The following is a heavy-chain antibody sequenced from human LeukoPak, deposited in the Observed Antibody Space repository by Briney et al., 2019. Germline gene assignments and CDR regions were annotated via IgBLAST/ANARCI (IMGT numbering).Heavy chain of an antibody. D-gene: IGHD2-15*01. V-gene: IGHV4-59*01. J-gene: IGHJ4*02. CDR3: ARKAAELYYFDY. Sequence: PSETLSLTCTVSGGSISSYYWSWIRQPPGKGLEWIGYIYYSGSTNYNPSLKSRVTISVDTSKNQFSLKLSSVTAADTAVYYCARKAAELYYFDYWGQGTLVTVSS. CDR1: GGSISSYY. CDR2: IYYSGST.